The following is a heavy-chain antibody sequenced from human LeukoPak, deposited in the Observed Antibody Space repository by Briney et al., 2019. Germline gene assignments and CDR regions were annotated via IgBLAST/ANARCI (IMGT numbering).Heavy chain of an antibody. CDR1: GFTFSDAW. D-gene: IGHD5/OR15-5a*01. CDR3: TTVGLRPYY. V-gene: IGHV3-15*01. Sequence: GRSLRLSCAAAGFTFSDAWMTWVSQAPGKGLECVGRIKSKTDGGTTDYAAPVTGSFTMSRDDSKITLYLQMNSIKTLDTAVYYCTTVGLRPYYCGQGTLVTVSS. J-gene: IGHJ4*02. CDR2: IKSKTDGGTT.